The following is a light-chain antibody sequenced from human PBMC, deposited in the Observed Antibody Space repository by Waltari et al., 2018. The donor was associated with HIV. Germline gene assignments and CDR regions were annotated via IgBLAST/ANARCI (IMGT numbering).Light chain of an antibody. CDR1: QSISTY. J-gene: IGKJ4*01. CDR2: GAS. CDR3: QQSHSIPLT. V-gene: IGKV1-39*01. Sequence: DIQMTQSPSSLSASVGDRITITCRASQSISTYLNWYQQKPGKAPKVLIYGASSLQSGVPSRFSGSGSGTDFTLTISSLQPEDFATYYCQQSHSIPLTFGGGTKVEIK.